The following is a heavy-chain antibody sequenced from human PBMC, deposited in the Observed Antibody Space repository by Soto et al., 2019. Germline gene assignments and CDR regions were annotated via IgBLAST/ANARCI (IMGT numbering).Heavy chain of an antibody. J-gene: IGHJ6*02. CDR2: IIPIFGTA. Sequence: QVQLVQSGAEVKKPGSSVKVSCKASGGTFSSYAISWVRQAPGQGLEWMGGIIPIFGTADYAQKFQGRVTIPADDSTSTAYRERSSLRSEDPAVYYCAGHSGSSPEGRYSYGMDVWGQGTTVTVSS. V-gene: IGHV1-69*12. D-gene: IGHD1-26*01. CDR1: GGTFSSYA. CDR3: AGHSGSSPEGRYSYGMDV.